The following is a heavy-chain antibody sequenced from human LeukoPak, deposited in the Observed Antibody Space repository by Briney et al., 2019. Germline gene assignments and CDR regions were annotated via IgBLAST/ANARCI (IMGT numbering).Heavy chain of an antibody. V-gene: IGHV4-31*03. CDR1: GGSISSGGYY. Sequence: PSQTLSLTCTVSGGSISSGGYYWSWIRQHPGKGLEWIGYIYYSGSTYYNPSLKSRVTISVDTSKNQFSLKLSSVTAADTAVYYCAREVELLGSVDWFDPWGQGTLVTVSS. CDR3: AREVELLGSVDWFDP. J-gene: IGHJ5*02. CDR2: IYYSGST. D-gene: IGHD1-26*01.